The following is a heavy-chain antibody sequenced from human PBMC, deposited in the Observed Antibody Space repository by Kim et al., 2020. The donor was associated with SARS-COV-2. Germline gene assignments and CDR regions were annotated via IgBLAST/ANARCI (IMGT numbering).Heavy chain of an antibody. CDR3: AKDFYYYDSSGASDY. J-gene: IGHJ4*02. D-gene: IGHD3-22*01. Sequence: ADPWKGRFTISRDNAKNSLYLQMNSLRAEDTALYYCAKDFYYYDSSGASDYWGQGTLVTVSS. V-gene: IGHV3-9*01.